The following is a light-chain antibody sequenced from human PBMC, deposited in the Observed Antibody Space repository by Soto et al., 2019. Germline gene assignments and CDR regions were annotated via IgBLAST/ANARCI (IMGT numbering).Light chain of an antibody. CDR2: KGT. CDR3: CSSEPESTYV. J-gene: IGLJ1*01. Sequence: QSVLAQPASVSGSPGQSITISCTGTDSDVGAYNSVSWYQQHPHKAPRLIIYKGTRRPSGISYRFSGSTSGNAASLTISALQHDEEAEYFCCSSEPESTYVFGTGTKVTV. CDR1: DSDVGAYNS. V-gene: IGLV2-23*01.